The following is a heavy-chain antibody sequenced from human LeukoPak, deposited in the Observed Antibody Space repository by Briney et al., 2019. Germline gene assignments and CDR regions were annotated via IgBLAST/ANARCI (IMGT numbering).Heavy chain of an antibody. CDR1: GYTFTSYG. J-gene: IGHJ4*02. CDR3: ARDGGDGYNGVCDY. Sequence: ASVKVSCKASGYTFTSYGISWVRQAPGQGLEWMGWISTYNGNTNYAQKLQGRVTMTTDTSTSIAYMELSSLRSEDTAVYYCARDGGDGYNGVCDYWGQGTLVTVSS. CDR2: ISTYNGNT. D-gene: IGHD5-24*01. V-gene: IGHV1-18*01.